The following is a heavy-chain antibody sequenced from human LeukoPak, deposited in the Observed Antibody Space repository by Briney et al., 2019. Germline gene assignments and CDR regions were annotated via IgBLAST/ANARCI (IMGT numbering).Heavy chain of an antibody. V-gene: IGHV1-2*02. CDR1: GYTFTNYY. D-gene: IGHD3-16*02. Sequence: ASVKVSCKASGYTFTNYYMHWVRRAAGQGLEWRGWINPNSGGTNYAQKFQGRVTMTRDTSISTAYMELRRLRSDDTAVYYCFSNYVWGSYRLTHFDYWGQGTLVTVSS. CDR2: INPNSGGT. J-gene: IGHJ4*02. CDR3: FSNYVWGSYRLTHFDY.